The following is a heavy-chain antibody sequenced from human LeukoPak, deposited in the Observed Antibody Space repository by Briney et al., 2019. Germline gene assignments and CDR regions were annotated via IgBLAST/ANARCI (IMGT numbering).Heavy chain of an antibody. D-gene: IGHD3-3*01. V-gene: IGHV1-46*01. CDR1: GYTFTSYY. CDR2: INPSVGTS. J-gene: IGHJ4*02. Sequence: GASVKASCKASGYTFTSYYMHWVRQAPGQGLEWMGIINPSVGTSNYAQTFQGRVAMTRDTSTSTVYIELSSLRSEDTAVYYCARDRSGYDVFDYWGQGTLVTVSS. CDR3: ARDRSGYDVFDY.